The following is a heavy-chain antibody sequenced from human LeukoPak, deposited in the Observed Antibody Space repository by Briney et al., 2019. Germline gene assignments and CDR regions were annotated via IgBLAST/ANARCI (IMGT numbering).Heavy chain of an antibody. V-gene: IGHV3-30*18. CDR2: ISYDGSNK. CDR1: GFTFSSYG. D-gene: IGHD3-3*01. J-gene: IGHJ4*02. Sequence: GGSLRLSCAASGFTFSSYGMHWVRQAPGKGLEWVAFISYDGSNKYYPDSVKGRFTISRDNSKNTLYLQMNSLRAEDTAIYYCAKDDDFWSGCFDYWGQGTLVTVSS. CDR3: AKDDDFWSGCFDY.